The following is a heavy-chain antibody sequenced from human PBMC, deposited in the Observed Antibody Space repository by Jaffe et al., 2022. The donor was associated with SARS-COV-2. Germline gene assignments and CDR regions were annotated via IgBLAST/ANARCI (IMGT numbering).Heavy chain of an antibody. Sequence: EVQLVESGGGVVRPGGSLRLSCAASGFTFDDYTMSWVRQAPGKGLEWVSDINWNSGSTGYAASVKGRFTISRDNAKSSLYLQMNSLRAEDTAFYYCARDLRGYGGSFDYWGQGILVTVSS. CDR1: GFTFDDYT. CDR3: ARDLRGYGGSFDY. J-gene: IGHJ4*02. CDR2: INWNSGST. V-gene: IGHV3-20*04. D-gene: IGHD4-17*01.